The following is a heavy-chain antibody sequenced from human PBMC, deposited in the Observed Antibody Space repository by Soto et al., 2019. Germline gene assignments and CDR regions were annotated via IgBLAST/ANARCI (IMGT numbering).Heavy chain of an antibody. CDR3: ASRIFGVVKNKWFDP. J-gene: IGHJ5*02. V-gene: IGHV4-31*03. CDR2: IYYSGST. Sequence: SETLSLTCTVSGGSISSGGYYWSWIRQHPGKGLEWIGYIYYSGSTYYNPSLKSRVTISVDTSKNQFSLKLSSVTAADTAVYYCASRIFGVVKNKWFDPWGQGTLVTVSS. CDR1: GGSISSGGYY. D-gene: IGHD3-3*01.